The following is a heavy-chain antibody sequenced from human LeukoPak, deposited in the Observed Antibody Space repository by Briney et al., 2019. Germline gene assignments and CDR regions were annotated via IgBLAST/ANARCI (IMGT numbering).Heavy chain of an antibody. V-gene: IGHV4-61*02. J-gene: IGHJ4*02. CDR2: IYTSGST. Sequence: SQTLSLTCTVSGGSIGSGSYYWSWIRQPAGKGLEWIGRIYTSGSTNYNPSLKSRVTISVDTSKNQFSLKLSSVTAADTAVYYCARDGAVPYYFDYWGQGTLVTVSS. CDR3: ARDGAVPYYFDY. D-gene: IGHD4/OR15-4a*01. CDR1: GGSIGSGSYY.